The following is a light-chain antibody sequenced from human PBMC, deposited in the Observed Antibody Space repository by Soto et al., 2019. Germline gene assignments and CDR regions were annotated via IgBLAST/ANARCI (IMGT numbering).Light chain of an antibody. CDR1: QGISSW. V-gene: IGKV1-8*01. J-gene: IGKJ4*02. CDR2: KAS. Sequence: AIRMTQSPSSLSASTGDRVTITCRASQGISSWLAWYQQKPGKAPKLLIYKASTLKSGVPSRFSGSGSGTEFTLTINSLQSEDFAVYYCQQYSNWPLTFGGGTKVDI. CDR3: QQYSNWPLT.